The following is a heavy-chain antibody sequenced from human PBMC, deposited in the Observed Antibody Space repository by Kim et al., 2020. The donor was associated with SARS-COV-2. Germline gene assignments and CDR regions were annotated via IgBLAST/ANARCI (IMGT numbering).Heavy chain of an antibody. CDR3: ARGRNSNNWFDP. J-gene: IGHJ5*02. Sequence: SYAQKFQGRVTMTRDTSTSTVYMELSSLRSEDTAVYYCARGRNSNNWFDPWGQGTLVTVSS. D-gene: IGHD1-1*01. V-gene: IGHV1-46*01.